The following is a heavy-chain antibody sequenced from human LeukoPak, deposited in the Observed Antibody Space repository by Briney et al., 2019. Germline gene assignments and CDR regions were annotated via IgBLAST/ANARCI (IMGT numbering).Heavy chain of an antibody. CDR1: GYTLTELS. J-gene: IGHJ4*02. V-gene: IGHV1-24*01. CDR2: FDPEDGET. CDR3: ARRDAYDSGD. D-gene: IGHD5-24*01. Sequence: ASVKVSCKVSGYTLTELSMHWVRQAPGKGLEWMGGFDPEDGETIYAQKFQGRVTLTRDTSTSTVYMELTSLRSEDTAVYYCARRDAYDSGDWGQGTLITVSS.